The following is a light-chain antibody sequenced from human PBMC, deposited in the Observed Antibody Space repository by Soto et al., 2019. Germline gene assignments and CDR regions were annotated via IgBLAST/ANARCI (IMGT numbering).Light chain of an antibody. CDR1: QSLLHSNGYNS. CDR2: LGS. Sequence: DIVVTQSPLSLPVTPGEPASISCRSSQSLLHSNGYNSLDWYLPKPGQSPQLLIYLGSNRASGVPDRFSGSGSGTDFTLKISRVEAEDVGLYYCMQALQAPLTFGQGTKVEI. J-gene: IGKJ1*01. CDR3: MQALQAPLT. V-gene: IGKV2-28*01.